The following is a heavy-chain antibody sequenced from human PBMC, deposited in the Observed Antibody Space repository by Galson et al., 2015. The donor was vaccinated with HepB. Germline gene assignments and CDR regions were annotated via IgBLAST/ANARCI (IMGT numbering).Heavy chain of an antibody. CDR1: GYSFSSYG. V-gene: IGHV1-18*04. CDR3: ARDRDMMATGSPGY. Sequence: SFKASGYSFSSYGISWVRQAPGQGLEWMGWISPYNGNTNYEQKVHGRVTVTANTSTNTTYMELRSLTSDDTAVYYCARDRDMMATGSPGYWGQGTLVTVSS. D-gene: IGHD5-24*01. J-gene: IGHJ4*02. CDR2: ISPYNGNT.